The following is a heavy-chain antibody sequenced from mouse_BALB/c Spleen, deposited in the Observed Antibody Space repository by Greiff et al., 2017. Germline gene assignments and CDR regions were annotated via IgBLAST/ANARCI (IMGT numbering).Heavy chain of an antibody. CDR3: ARNLVRRGEFDY. V-gene: IGHV1S29*02. J-gene: IGHJ2*01. D-gene: IGHD2-14*01. CDR1: GYTFTDYN. Sequence: EVQLQQSGPELVKPGASVKISCKASGYTFTDYNMHWVKQSHGKSLEWIGYIYPYNGGTGYNQKFKSKATLTVDNSSSTAYMELRSLTSEDSAVYYCARNLVRRGEFDYWGQGTTLTVSS. CDR2: IYPYNGGT.